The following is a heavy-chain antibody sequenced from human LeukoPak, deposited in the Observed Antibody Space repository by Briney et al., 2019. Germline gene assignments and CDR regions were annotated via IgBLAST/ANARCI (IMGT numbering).Heavy chain of an antibody. Sequence: PGGSLRLSCAASGFTFSNYAMSWVRQTPGKGLEWVSTITGSGGDTYYADSVKGRFTISRDNSRNTVYLQANSLRAEDAAMYYCAKGRPGIMYYFDYWGQGTLVTVSS. J-gene: IGHJ4*02. CDR3: AKGRPGIMYYFDY. D-gene: IGHD3-10*01. CDR1: GFTFSNYA. CDR2: ITGSGGDT. V-gene: IGHV3-23*01.